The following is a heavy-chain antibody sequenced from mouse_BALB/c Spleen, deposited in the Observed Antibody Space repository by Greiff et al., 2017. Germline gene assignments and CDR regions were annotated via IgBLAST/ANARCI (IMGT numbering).Heavy chain of an antibody. CDR3: ARAGFITTAIAMDY. V-gene: IGHV1-82*01. CDR1: GYAFSSSW. J-gene: IGHJ4*01. D-gene: IGHD1-2*01. CDR2: IYPGDGDT. Sequence: QVQLKESGPELVKPGASVKISCKASGYAFSSSWMNWVKQRPGQGLEWIGRIYPGDGDTNYNGKFKGKATLTADKSSSTAYMQLSSLTSVDSAVYYCARAGFITTAIAMDYWGQGTSVTVSS.